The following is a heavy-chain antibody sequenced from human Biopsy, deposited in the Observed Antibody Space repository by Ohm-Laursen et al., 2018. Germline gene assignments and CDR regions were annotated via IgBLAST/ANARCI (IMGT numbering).Heavy chain of an antibody. Sequence: TLSLTCTVSGDSVSSGSFYWTWIRQPPGQGLEYIGNIYYSGSTNFNPSLKSRVTISVDTSKNQFSLKLSSVTAADTAVYFCARGSSYGYDFDYWGQGTLVAVSS. CDR2: IYYSGST. CDR3: ARGSSYGYDFDY. J-gene: IGHJ4*02. CDR1: GDSVSSGSFY. D-gene: IGHD5-18*01. V-gene: IGHV4-61*01.